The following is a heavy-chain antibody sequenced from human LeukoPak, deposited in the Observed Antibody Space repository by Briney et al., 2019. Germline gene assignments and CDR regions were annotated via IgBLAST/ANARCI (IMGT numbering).Heavy chain of an antibody. J-gene: IGHJ4*02. CDR2: IIPIFGTA. CDR3: ARAGGYCSSTSCYLFDY. CDR1: GGTFSSYA. D-gene: IGHD2-2*01. V-gene: IGHV1-69*05. Sequence: GASVKVSCKASGGTFSSYAISWVRQAPGQGLEWMGGIIPIFGTANYAQKFQGRVTITTDESTSTAYMELSSLRSEDTAVYYCARAGGYCSSTSCYLFDYLGQGTLVTVSS.